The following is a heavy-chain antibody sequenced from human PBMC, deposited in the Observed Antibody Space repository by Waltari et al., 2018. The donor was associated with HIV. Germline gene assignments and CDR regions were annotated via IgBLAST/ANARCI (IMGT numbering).Heavy chain of an antibody. J-gene: IGHJ6*02. V-gene: IGHV1-2*02. CDR2: INPNSGGT. CDR1: GYTFTGYY. CDR3: ARDRARTTDYDYYGMDV. Sequence: QVQLVQSGAEVKKPGASVKVSCKASGYTFTGYYMHWVRQAPGQGLEWMAWINPNSGGTNYAQKFQGRVTMTRDTSISTAYMELSRLRSDDTAVYYCARDRARTTDYDYYGMDVWGQGTTVTVSS. D-gene: IGHD1-7*01.